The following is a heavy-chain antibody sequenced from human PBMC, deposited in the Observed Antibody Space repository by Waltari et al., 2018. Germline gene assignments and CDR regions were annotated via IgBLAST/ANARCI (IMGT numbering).Heavy chain of an antibody. D-gene: IGHD3-16*01. CDR1: GGSISSSSYY. CDR3: ARDGLGGRWAEDYFDY. CDR2: IWYDGSNI. V-gene: IGHV3-33*08. Sequence: QLQLQESGPGLVKPSETLSLTCTVSGGSISSSSYYWGWIRQPPGKGLEWVAVIWYDGSNIYYADAVKGRFTISRDNSRNTLYLQMNSLRADDTAVYYCARDGLGGRWAEDYFDYWGQGTLVTVSS. J-gene: IGHJ4*02.